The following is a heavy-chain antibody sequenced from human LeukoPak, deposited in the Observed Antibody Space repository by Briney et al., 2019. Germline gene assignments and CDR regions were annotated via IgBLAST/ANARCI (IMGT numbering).Heavy chain of an antibody. CDR3: VTKLYVSHHTHAFDI. CDR1: GFTFSNYP. D-gene: IGHD3-16*01. CDR2: ISGSGTTI. Sequence: GGSLRLSCTASGFTFSNYPINFVRQAPGKGLDWVSAISGSGTTIYYADAVRGRFTVSRDNSKNTVYLQMNSLRAEDTALYYCVTKLYVSHHTHAFDIWGQGTMVTVSP. V-gene: IGHV3-23*01. J-gene: IGHJ3*02.